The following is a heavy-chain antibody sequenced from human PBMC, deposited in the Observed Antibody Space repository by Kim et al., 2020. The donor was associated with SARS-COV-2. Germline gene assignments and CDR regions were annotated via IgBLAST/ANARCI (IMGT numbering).Heavy chain of an antibody. CDR3: ARPAFDY. J-gene: IGHJ4*02. V-gene: IGHV4-34*01. Sequence: SETLSLTCAVYGGSFSGYYWSWIRQPPGKGLEWIGEINHSGSTNYNPSLKSRVTISVDTSKNQFSLKLSSVTAADTAVYYCARPAFDYWGQGTLATVSS. CDR1: GGSFSGYY. CDR2: INHSGST.